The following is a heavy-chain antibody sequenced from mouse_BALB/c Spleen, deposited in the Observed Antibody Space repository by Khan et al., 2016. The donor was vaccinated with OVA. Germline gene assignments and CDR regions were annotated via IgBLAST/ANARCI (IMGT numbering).Heavy chain of an antibody. CDR3: ERGDYGQWYFDV. D-gene: IGHD1-1*02. CDR1: GFTFSSFG. CDR2: ISSGSSST. V-gene: IGHV5-17*02. J-gene: IGHJ1*01. Sequence: EVELVESGGGLVQPGGSRKLSCAASGFTFSSFGMHWVRQAPEKGLEWVAYISSGSSSTYYADTVKGRFTISRDNPKNTLFLQMTSLNSEDTAMYYCERGDYGQWYFDVWGAGTTVTVSS.